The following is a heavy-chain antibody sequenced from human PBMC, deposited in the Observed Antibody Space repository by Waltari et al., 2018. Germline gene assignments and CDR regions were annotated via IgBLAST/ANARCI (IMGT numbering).Heavy chain of an antibody. J-gene: IGHJ4*02. CDR2: IYQSGST. V-gene: IGHV4-38-2*01. CDR3: ARHQVGGRDFEY. CDR1: GYSISSGYY. D-gene: IGHD1-26*01. Sequence: QVQLHESGPGLVKSSETLSLPCAVSGYSISSGYYWGWSRQPPGKGLEWIGTIYQSGSTYYTPSLKRRITRSLDTAKNQFSLKLNSVTAADTAVYYCARHQVGGRDFEYWGQGTLVTVSS.